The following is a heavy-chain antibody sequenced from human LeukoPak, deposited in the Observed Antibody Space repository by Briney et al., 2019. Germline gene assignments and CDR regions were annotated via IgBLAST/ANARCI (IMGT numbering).Heavy chain of an antibody. CDR3: ARTGTIFGVVTTFDY. V-gene: IGHV4-30-4*01. D-gene: IGHD3-3*01. CDR2: IYYSGST. Sequence: SETLSLTCTVSGGSFSSGDYSWSWIRQPPGKGLEWIGYIYYSGSTYYNPSLKSRVTISVDTSKNQFSLKLSSVTAADTAVYYCARTGTIFGVVTTFDYWGQGTLVTVSS. CDR1: GGSFSSGDYS. J-gene: IGHJ4*02.